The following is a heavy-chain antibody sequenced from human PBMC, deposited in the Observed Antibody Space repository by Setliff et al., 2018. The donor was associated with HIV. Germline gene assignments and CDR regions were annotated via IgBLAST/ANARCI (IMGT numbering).Heavy chain of an antibody. CDR2: INSDGRST. J-gene: IGHJ3*02. CDR3: ASWRVPRDAFDI. Sequence: CAASGFTFSGSWMHWVRQAPGEGLVWISRINSDGRSTIYADSVKGRFTISRDNAKNTLYLQLNSLRVEDTAVYFCASWRVPRDAFDIWGLGTMVTVSS. V-gene: IGHV3-74*01. CDR1: GFTFSGSW. D-gene: IGHD3-3*01.